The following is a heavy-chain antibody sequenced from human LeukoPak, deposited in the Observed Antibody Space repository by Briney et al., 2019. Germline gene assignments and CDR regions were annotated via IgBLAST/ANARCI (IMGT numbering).Heavy chain of an antibody. CDR3: TAYYYDSSGYSYFDY. CDR2: IKSKTDGGTT. Sequence: GGSLRLSCAASGIXFSNAWISWVRQAPGKGLEWLGGIKSKTDGGTTDYAAPVKGRFTISRDDSKNTLYLQMNSLKTEDTAVSYCTAYYYDSSGYSYFDYWGQGTLVTVSS. V-gene: IGHV3-15*01. CDR1: GIXFSNAW. J-gene: IGHJ4*02. D-gene: IGHD3-22*01.